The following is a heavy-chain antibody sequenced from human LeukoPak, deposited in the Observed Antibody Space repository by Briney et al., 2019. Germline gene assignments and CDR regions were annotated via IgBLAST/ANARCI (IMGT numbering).Heavy chain of an antibody. V-gene: IGHV4-59*01. CDR2: IYYSGST. CDR1: GGSISSYY. J-gene: IGHJ5*02. Sequence: SETLSLTCTVSGGSISSYYWSWIRQPPGKGLEWIGYIYYSGSTNYNPSLKSRVTILVDTSKNQFSLKLSSVTAADTAVYYCARIDVDTAMVLNWFDPWGQGTLVTVSS. D-gene: IGHD5-18*01. CDR3: ARIDVDTAMVLNWFDP.